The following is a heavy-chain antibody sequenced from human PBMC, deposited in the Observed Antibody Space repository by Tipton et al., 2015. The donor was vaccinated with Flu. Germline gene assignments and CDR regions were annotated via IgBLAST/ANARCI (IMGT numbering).Heavy chain of an antibody. CDR3: ARVGRYSSSSGDY. CDR2: ISSSGSTI. J-gene: IGHJ4*02. Sequence: SLRLSCAASGFTFSGYEMNWVRQAPGKGLEWISYISSSGSTIYYADSVKGRFTISRDNAKNSLYLQMNSLRAEDTAVYYCARVGRYSSSSGDYWGQGTLVTVSS. D-gene: IGHD6-6*01. CDR1: GFTFSGYE. V-gene: IGHV3-48*03.